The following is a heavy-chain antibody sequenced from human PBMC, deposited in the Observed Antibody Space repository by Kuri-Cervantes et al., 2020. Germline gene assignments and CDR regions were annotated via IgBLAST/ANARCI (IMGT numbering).Heavy chain of an antibody. CDR2: ISHSGST. Sequence: SETLSLTCAVYGGSFSGYYWSWIRQPPGKGLEWIGEISHSGSTNYNPSLKSRVTISEDTSKNQFSLKLNSVTAADTAVYYCARGNWGFYPLDYWGQGTLVTVS. V-gene: IGHV4-34*01. J-gene: IGHJ4*02. D-gene: IGHD7-27*01. CDR1: GGSFSGYY. CDR3: ARGNWGFYPLDY.